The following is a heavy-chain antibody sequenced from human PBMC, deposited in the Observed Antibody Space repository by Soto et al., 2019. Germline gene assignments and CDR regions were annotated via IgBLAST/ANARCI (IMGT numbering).Heavy chain of an antibody. CDR2: IKSKIDGGTT. J-gene: IGHJ4*01. CDR1: GFTFATAW. Sequence: EVQLGESGGGLVEPGGSLRLSCAASGFTFATAWINWVRQAPGKGLEWVGRIKSKIDGGTTDFAAPVKGRFAISRDDSRNMVYFQMNSLEIEDTAVYYCTTDSHFAMKLARLDYWGLGTLVTVSS. V-gene: IGHV3-15*07. CDR3: TTDSHFAMKLARLDY. D-gene: IGHD2-2*01.